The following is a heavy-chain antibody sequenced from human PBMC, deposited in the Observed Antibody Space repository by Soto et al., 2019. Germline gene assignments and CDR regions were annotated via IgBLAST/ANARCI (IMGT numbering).Heavy chain of an antibody. CDR1: NVSITSSY. CDR2: VYYTGTT. V-gene: IGHV4-59*01. CDR3: ARDFAGRGPFDP. Sequence: PSETLSLTCTVSNVSITSSYCNWIRQPPGKGLEWIGFVYYTGTTKYNPSLKSRVTISVDRSKNEFSLKLTSVTTADTAFYFCARDFAGRGPFDPWGQGTLVTVSS. D-gene: IGHD1-26*01. J-gene: IGHJ5*01.